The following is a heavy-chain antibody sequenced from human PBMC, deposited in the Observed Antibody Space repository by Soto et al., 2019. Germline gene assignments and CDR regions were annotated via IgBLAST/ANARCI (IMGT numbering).Heavy chain of an antibody. V-gene: IGHV4-30-2*01. CDR3: AGRYSLGVYYGMDV. CDR1: GGSISSGGYS. CDR2: IYHSGST. J-gene: IGHJ6*02. Sequence: SETLSLTCAVSGGSISSGGYSWSWIRQPPGKGLEWIGYIYHSGSTSYNPSLKSRVTLSVDRFKNQFSLKLSSVTAADTAVYYCAGRYSLGVYYGMDVWGQGTTVTVSS. D-gene: IGHD5-18*01.